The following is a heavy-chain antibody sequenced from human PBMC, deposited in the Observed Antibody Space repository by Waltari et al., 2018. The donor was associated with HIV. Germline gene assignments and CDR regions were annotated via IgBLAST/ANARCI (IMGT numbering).Heavy chain of an antibody. J-gene: IGHJ4*02. Sequence: QVHLVESGGGVVQPGRSLRLSCATSGLTFAAFGMHWVRQAPGKGLELVVVIWYDSSKKYYADSGRGRFTSSRDNPQNILYLQMDDLRVEDTAGCYCAKGEVTQWGDYWGQGTLVTVSS. CDR3: AKGEVTQWGDY. CDR2: IWYDSSKK. V-gene: IGHV3-33*06. CDR1: GLTFAAFG. D-gene: IGHD6-19*01.